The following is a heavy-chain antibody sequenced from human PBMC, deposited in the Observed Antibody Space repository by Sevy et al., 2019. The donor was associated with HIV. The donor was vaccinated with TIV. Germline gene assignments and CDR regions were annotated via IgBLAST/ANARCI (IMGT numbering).Heavy chain of an antibody. CDR2: IKQDESEK. D-gene: IGHD2-21*01. CDR1: GFTFNRYW. CDR3: AKIDDGDFGGVVRV. J-gene: IGHJ3*01. V-gene: IGHV3-7*03. Sequence: GGSLRLSCAASGFTFNRYWMSWVRQAPGKGLEWVANIKQDESEKHYADSVMGRFTISRDNTKNSLFLQLDTVRDEDSAVFYCAKIDDGDFGGVVRVWGQGTMVTVSS.